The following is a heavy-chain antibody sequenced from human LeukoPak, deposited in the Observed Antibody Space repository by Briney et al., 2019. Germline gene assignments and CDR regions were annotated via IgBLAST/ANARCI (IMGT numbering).Heavy chain of an antibody. Sequence: GSSVKVSCKASGGTFSSYAISWVRQAPGQGLEWMGGIIPIFGTANYAQKFQGRVTITADESTSTAYMELSSLRSEDTAVYYCARGVNGDYFYYYYYYMDVWGKGTTVTISS. CDR3: ARGVNGDYFYYYYYYMDV. V-gene: IGHV1-69*01. CDR1: GGTFSSYA. D-gene: IGHD4-17*01. J-gene: IGHJ6*03. CDR2: IIPIFGTA.